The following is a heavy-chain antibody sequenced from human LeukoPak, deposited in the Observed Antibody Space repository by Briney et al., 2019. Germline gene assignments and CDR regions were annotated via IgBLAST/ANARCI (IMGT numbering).Heavy chain of an antibody. CDR2: ISWNSGSI. CDR1: GFTFDDYA. V-gene: IGHV3-9*01. CDR3: AKHDSYGGSSNFDY. D-gene: IGHD4-23*01. Sequence: GGSLRLSCAASGFTFDDYAMHWVRQAPGKGLEWVSGISWNSGSIEYADSVKGRFTISRDNAKNSLYLQMDSLRAEDTALYYCAKHDSYGGSSNFDYWGQGTLVTVSS. J-gene: IGHJ4*02.